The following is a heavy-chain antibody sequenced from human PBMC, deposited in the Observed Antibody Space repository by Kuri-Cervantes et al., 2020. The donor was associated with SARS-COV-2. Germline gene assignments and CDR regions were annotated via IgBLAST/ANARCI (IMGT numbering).Heavy chain of an antibody. CDR3: ARIRRGKGQPFDYGMAV. CDR2: IDWDDDK. J-gene: IGHJ6*02. V-gene: IGHV2-70*01. D-gene: IGHD3-16*01. Sequence: SGPTLVKPTQTLTLTCTFSGFSLRTSGMCVSWIRQPPGKALEWLALIDWDDDKYYSTSLKTRLTISKDTSKNQVVLTMTNMDPTDTATYYCARIRRGKGQPFDYGMAVWGQGNTVNGAS. CDR1: GFSLRTSGMC.